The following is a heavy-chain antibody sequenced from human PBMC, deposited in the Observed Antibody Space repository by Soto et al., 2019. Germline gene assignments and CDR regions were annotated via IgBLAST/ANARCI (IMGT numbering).Heavy chain of an antibody. D-gene: IGHD1-20*01. J-gene: IGHJ3*02. CDR1: GYSFTSYW. V-gene: IGHV5-51*01. Sequence: PGESLKISCNGSGYSFTSYWIGWVRQMPGKGLEWMGIIYPGDSDTRYSPSFQGQVTISADKSISTAYLQWSSLKASDTAMYYCARHNWNDEGAFDIWGQGTMVTVSS. CDR3: ARHNWNDEGAFDI. CDR2: IYPGDSDT.